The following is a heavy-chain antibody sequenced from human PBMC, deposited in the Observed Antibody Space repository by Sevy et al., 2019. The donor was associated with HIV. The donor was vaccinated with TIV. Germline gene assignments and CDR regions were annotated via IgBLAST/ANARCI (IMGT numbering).Heavy chain of an antibody. CDR1: GGSISSYY. Sequence: SETLSLTCTVSGGSISSYYWSWIRQPPGKGLEWIGYIYYSGSTNYNPSLRSRVTISLDTSKNQFSLELSTVTAADTAVYYCARAFGYCSSTSCYGGALFDYWGQGTLVTVSS. D-gene: IGHD2-2*03. CDR3: ARAFGYCSSTSCYGGALFDY. CDR2: IYYSGST. V-gene: IGHV4-59*01. J-gene: IGHJ4*02.